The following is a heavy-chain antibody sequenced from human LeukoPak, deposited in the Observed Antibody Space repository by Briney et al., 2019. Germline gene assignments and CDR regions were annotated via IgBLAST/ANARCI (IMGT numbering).Heavy chain of an antibody. CDR2: ITSSSSYI. Sequence: GGSLRLSCAASGVTFSTYSMNWVRQAPGKGLQWVSSITSSSSYIYYADSVKGRFTISRDNAENSLYLQMNSLGAEDTAIYYCARHGAPDAFDIWGQGTMVTVSS. D-gene: IGHD4-17*01. CDR1: GVTFSTYS. CDR3: ARHGAPDAFDI. J-gene: IGHJ3*02. V-gene: IGHV3-21*01.